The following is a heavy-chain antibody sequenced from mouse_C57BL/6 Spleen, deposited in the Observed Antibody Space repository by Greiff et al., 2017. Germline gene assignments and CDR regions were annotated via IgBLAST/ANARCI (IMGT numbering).Heavy chain of an antibody. J-gene: IGHJ1*03. Sequence: QVQLQQSGPELVKPGASVKISCKASGYSFTSYYIHWVKQRPGQGLEWIGWIYPGSGNTKYNEKFKGKATLTADTSSSTAYMQLSSLTSEDAAVYDCARSIYYDYNWDFEVWGTGTTVTVAS. D-gene: IGHD2-4*01. V-gene: IGHV1-66*01. CDR3: ARSIYYDYNWDFEV. CDR2: IYPGSGNT. CDR1: GYSFTSYY.